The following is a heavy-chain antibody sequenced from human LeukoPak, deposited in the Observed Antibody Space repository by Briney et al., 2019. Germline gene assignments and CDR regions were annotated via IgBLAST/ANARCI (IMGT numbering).Heavy chain of an antibody. CDR2: IYYSGST. Sequence: SETLSLTCTVSGGSISNYYWSWIRQPPGKGLEWIGSIYYSGSTYYNPSLKSRVTISVDTSKNQFSLKLSSVTAADTAVYYCARFWWYFDYWGQGTLVTVSS. CDR1: GGSISNYY. J-gene: IGHJ4*02. CDR3: ARFWWYFDY. D-gene: IGHD2-21*01. V-gene: IGHV4-59*05.